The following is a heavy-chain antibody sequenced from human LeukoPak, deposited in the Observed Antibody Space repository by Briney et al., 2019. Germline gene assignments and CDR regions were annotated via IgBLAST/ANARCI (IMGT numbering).Heavy chain of an antibody. CDR2: IYYSGST. V-gene: IGHV4-59*01. CDR1: GGSISSYY. J-gene: IGHJ4*02. Sequence: SETLSLTCTVSGGSISSYYWSWIRQPPGKGPEWIGYIYYSGSTNYNPSLKSRVTISVKTSKNQFSLKLSSVTAADTAVYYCARVTGYMIEDHFDYWGQGTLVTVSS. D-gene: IGHD3-22*01. CDR3: ARVTGYMIEDHFDY.